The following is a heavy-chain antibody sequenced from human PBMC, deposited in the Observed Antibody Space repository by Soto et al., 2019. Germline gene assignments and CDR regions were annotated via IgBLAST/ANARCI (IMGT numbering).Heavy chain of an antibody. D-gene: IGHD2-15*01. CDR1: GATFNNYV. V-gene: IGHV1-69*06. CDR3: ERDRYCSGDSCYPLDY. Sequence: QVQLVQSGAEVKKPGSSVKVSCKASGATFNNYVISWVRQAPGQGLEWMGGISPLFSTSNYAQRFQGRVTITADKSTTTVHMELSSLRSEDTAVYYCERDRYCSGDSCYPLDYWGQGTLVTVSS. J-gene: IGHJ4*02. CDR2: ISPLFSTS.